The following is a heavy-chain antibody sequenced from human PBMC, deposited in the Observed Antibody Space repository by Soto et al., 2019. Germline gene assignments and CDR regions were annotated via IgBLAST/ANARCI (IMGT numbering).Heavy chain of an antibody. CDR3: AGLVGVPAATWFDP. V-gene: IGHV4-59*08. CDR1: GGSISSYY. CDR2: IYYSGST. D-gene: IGHD2-2*01. J-gene: IGHJ5*02. Sequence: SETLSLTCTVSGGSISSYYWSWIRQPPGKGLEWIGYIYYSGSTNYNPSLKSRVTISVDTSKNQFSLKLSSVTAADTAVYYCAGLVGVPAATWFDPWGQGTLVTVSS.